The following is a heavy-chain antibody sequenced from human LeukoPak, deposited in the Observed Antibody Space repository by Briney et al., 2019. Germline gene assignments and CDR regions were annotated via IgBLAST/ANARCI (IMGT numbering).Heavy chain of an antibody. CDR3: TTDLGITMIRGVIVY. CDR2: TKSKGDGETT. CDR1: GFSFTNAW. D-gene: IGHD3-10*01. Sequence: GGSLRLSCADSGFSFTNAWMSWVRQAPGKGLEWVGRTKSKGDGETTDYAAPVKGRFTMSRDDSKATLYLQMNSLKTEDTAVYYCTTDLGITMIRGVIVYWGRGTLVTVSS. V-gene: IGHV3-15*01. J-gene: IGHJ4*02.